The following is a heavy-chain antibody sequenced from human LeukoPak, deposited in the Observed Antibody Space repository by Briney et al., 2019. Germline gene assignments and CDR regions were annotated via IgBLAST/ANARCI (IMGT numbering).Heavy chain of an antibody. Sequence: SVKVSCKASGGDFSSFAINWVRQTPGQGLEWMGMTIPLFVTPNLGQKFQGRVTLTADKSTSTAYMELSSLRSEDTAVYYCATEGYSSGWFPYWGQGTLVTVSS. J-gene: IGHJ4*02. D-gene: IGHD6-19*01. CDR2: TIPLFVTP. CDR1: GGDFSSFA. V-gene: IGHV1-69*06. CDR3: ATEGYSSGWFPY.